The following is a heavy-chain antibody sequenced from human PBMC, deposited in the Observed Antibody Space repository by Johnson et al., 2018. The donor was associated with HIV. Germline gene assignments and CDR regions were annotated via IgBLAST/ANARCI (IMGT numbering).Heavy chain of an antibody. Sequence: QMQLVESGGGVVQPGRSLRLSCAASGFTFSSYAMHWVRQAPGKGLEWVAIMSYDGSNKYYADSVKGRFTISRDNSKNTLYLQMNSLRAEDTAVYYCAITLWVGKESAFDIWGQGTMVTVSS. V-gene: IGHV3-30*04. CDR1: GFTFSSYA. CDR2: MSYDGSNK. J-gene: IGHJ3*02. CDR3: AITLWVGKESAFDI. D-gene: IGHD3-16*01.